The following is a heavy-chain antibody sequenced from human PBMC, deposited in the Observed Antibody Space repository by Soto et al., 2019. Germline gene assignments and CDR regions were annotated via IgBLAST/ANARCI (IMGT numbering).Heavy chain of an antibody. Sequence: ASVKVSCKTSGYTFTSMGISWVRQAPGQGLEWMGWINSYNGDTKYGQNLQGRITMTTDTSTGTAYMELRSLTSDDSATYYCARELILVGPCGWGQGAMVGITS. CDR2: INSYNGDT. D-gene: IGHD1-26*01. CDR3: ARELILVGPCG. J-gene: IGHJ4*02. V-gene: IGHV1-18*01. CDR1: GYTFTSMG.